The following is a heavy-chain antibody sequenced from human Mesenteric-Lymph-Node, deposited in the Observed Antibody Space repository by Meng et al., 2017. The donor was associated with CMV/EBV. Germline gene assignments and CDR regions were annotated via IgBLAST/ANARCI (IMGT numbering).Heavy chain of an antibody. CDR2: INPNSGVS. J-gene: IGHJ5*02. CDR3: ARDNVNPEGFDP. D-gene: IGHD2/OR15-2a*01. Sequence: QGNRFQSRAEVGKLGASVMASCKASGYTFTDFYIHWVRQAPGQGLEWMGRINPNSGVSNSAQNFQGRVTMTRDTSISTAYMELGRLTSDDTAVYYCARDNVNPEGFDPWGQGTLVTVSS. V-gene: IGHV1-2*06. CDR1: GYTFTDFY.